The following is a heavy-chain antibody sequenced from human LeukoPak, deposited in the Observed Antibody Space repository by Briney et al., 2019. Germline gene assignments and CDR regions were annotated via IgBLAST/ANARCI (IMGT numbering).Heavy chain of an antibody. CDR1: GGSFSGYY. CDR3: ARDRSTNWSGGDFQH. V-gene: IGHV4-34*01. CDR2: INHSGST. Sequence: PSETLSLTCAVYGGSFSGYYWSWIRQPPGKGLEWIGEINHSGSTNYDPSLKSRVTISVDTSKNQFSLKLSSVTAADTAVYYCARDRSTNWSGGDFQHWGQGTLVTVSS. D-gene: IGHD6-13*01. J-gene: IGHJ1*01.